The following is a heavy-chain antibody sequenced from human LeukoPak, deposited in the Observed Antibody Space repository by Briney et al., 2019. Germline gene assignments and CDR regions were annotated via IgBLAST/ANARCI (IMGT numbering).Heavy chain of an antibody. CDR1: GFTFSDYY. Sequence: PGGSLRLSCAASGFTFSDYYMGWIRQAPGKGLEWVSYISSSGSTIYYADSVKGRFTISRDNAKNSLYLQMNSLRAEDTAVYYCARDFQVYSYVGFDYWGQGTLVTVSS. CDR2: ISSSGSTI. CDR3: ARDFQVYSYVGFDY. J-gene: IGHJ4*02. D-gene: IGHD5-18*01. V-gene: IGHV3-11*01.